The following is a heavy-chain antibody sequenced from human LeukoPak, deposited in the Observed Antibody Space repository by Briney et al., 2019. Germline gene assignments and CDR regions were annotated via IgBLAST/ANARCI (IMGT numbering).Heavy chain of an antibody. Sequence: SETLSLTCTFSGGSISSYYWSWIRQPAGKGLEWIGRIHTSGSTNYNPSLKSRVTISVDKSKNQFSLKLSSVTAADTAVYYCARDRRLGDRGAFDIWGQGTMVTVSS. V-gene: IGHV4-4*07. J-gene: IGHJ3*02. CDR3: ARDRRLGDRGAFDI. CDR1: GGSISSYY. CDR2: IHTSGST. D-gene: IGHD3-16*01.